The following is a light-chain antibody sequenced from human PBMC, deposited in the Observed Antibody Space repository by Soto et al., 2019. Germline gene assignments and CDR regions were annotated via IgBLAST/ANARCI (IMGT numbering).Light chain of an antibody. Sequence: DIQLTQSPSFLSASVGDRVTITCRASQAISSYLTWYQQKPGKAPKLLIYAASTLQSGVPSRFSGSGSGTEFTLTITSLQPEDFATYYRQQVNSHPRTFGGGTEVEIK. CDR3: QQVNSHPRT. CDR1: QAISSY. J-gene: IGKJ4*01. V-gene: IGKV1-9*01. CDR2: AAS.